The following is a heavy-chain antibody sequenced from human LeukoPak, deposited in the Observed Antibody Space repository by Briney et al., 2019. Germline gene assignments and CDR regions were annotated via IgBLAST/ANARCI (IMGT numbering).Heavy chain of an antibody. D-gene: IGHD6-19*01. J-gene: IGHJ3*02. CDR1: GFTFSDYY. CDR3: ARVQWLVASDAFDI. V-gene: IGHV3-11*04. CDR2: ISSSGSTI. Sequence: GGSLRLSCAASGFTFSDYYMSWIRQAPGKGLEWVSYISSSGSTIYYADSVKGRFTISRDNAKNSLYLQMNSLRAEDTAVYYCARVQWLVASDAFDIWGQGTMVTVSS.